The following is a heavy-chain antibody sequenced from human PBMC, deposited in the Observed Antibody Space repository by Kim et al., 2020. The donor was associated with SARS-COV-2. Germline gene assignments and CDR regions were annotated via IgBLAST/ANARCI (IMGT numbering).Heavy chain of an antibody. D-gene: IGHD6-13*01. CDR2: IKQDGSEK. Sequence: GGSLRLSCAASGFTFSSYWMSWVRQAPGKGLEWVANIKQDGSEKYYVDSVKGRFTISRDNAKNSLYLQMNSLRAEDTAVYYCARESSSWYGWNLGSNWFDPWGQGTLVTVSS. J-gene: IGHJ5*02. CDR1: GFTFSSYW. V-gene: IGHV3-7*01. CDR3: ARESSSWYGWNLGSNWFDP.